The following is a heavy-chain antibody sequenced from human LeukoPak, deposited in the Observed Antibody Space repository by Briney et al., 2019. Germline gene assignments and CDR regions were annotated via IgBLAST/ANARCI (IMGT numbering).Heavy chain of an antibody. CDR2: IYYSGST. CDR3: ARDFYDYVWGTNAFDI. V-gene: IGHV4-59*01. J-gene: IGHJ3*02. CDR1: GGSISSYY. Sequence: SETLPLTCTVSGGSISSYYWSWIRQPPGKGLEWIGYIYYSGSTNYNPSLKSRVTISVDTSKNQFSLKLSSVTAADTAVYYCARDFYDYVWGTNAFDIWGQGTMVTVSS. D-gene: IGHD3-16*01.